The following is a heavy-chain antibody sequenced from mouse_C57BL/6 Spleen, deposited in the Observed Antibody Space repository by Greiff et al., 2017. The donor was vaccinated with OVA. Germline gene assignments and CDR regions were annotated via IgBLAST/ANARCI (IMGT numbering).Heavy chain of an antibody. V-gene: IGHV1-55*01. CDR3: ARYYGNYVGEYYYAMDY. CDR1: GYTFTSYW. CDR2: IYPGSGST. Sequence: QVQLQQPGAELVKPGASVKMSCKASGYTFTSYWITWVKQRPGQGLEWIGDIYPGSGSTNYNEKFKSKATLTVDTSSSTAYMQLRSLTSEDSAVYYCARYYGNYVGEYYYAMDYWGQGTSVTVSS. J-gene: IGHJ4*01. D-gene: IGHD2-1*01.